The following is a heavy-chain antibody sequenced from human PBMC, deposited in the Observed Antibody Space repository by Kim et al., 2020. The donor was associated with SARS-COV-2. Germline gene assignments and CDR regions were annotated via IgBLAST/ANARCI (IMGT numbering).Heavy chain of an antibody. CDR1: GFTFSSYG. CDR3: ARARLGSGSYYTNYYYYGMGV. J-gene: IGHJ6*02. D-gene: IGHD3-10*01. Sequence: GGSLRLSCAASGFTFSSYGMHWVRQAPGKGLEWVAVISYDGSNKYYADSVKGRFTISRDNSKNTLYLQMNSLRAEDTAVYYCARARLGSGSYYTNYYYYGMGVWRQQTMVPVSS. V-gene: IGHV3-33*05. CDR2: ISYDGSNK.